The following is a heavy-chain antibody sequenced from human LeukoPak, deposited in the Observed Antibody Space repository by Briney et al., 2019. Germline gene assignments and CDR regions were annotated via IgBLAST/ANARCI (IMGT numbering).Heavy chain of an antibody. J-gene: IGHJ4*02. D-gene: IGHD1-14*01. CDR2: ISYDGSNK. CDR1: GFTFSSYA. Sequence: GRSLRLSCAASGFTFSSYAMHWVRQAPGKGLEWVAVISYDGSNKYYADSVKGRFTISRDNSKNTLYLQMNSLRAEDTAVYYCARERSTGHRHVSLLLGGYFDYWGQGTLVTVSS. V-gene: IGHV3-30-3*01. CDR3: ARERSTGHRHVSLLLGGYFDY.